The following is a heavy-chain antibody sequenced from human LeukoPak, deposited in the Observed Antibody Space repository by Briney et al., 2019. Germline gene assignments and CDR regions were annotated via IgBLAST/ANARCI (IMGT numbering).Heavy chain of an antibody. Sequence: ASLKVSCKASGYTFTTYAMHWVRQAPGQRLEWMGCINAGNGNTKYSQKFQDRATITRDTSANTAYMELSSLRSEDTAVYYCARDSTKKALVVPATPHYWGQGTLVTVTS. V-gene: IGHV1-3*01. CDR2: INAGNGNT. D-gene: IGHD2-15*01. J-gene: IGHJ4*02. CDR3: ARDSTKKALVVPATPHY. CDR1: GYTFTTYA.